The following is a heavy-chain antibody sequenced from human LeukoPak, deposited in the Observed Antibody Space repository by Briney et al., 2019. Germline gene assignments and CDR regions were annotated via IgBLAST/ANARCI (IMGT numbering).Heavy chain of an antibody. Sequence: RASVKVSCKASGYTFTSYGVSWVRQAPGQGVEWMGWISGYKGNTHYAQKLQGRVTMTTDTSTRTAYMELRSLRSDDTAVYYCASSRHDYGDYYGWGQGTLVTASS. CDR2: ISGYKGNT. CDR1: GYTFTSYG. CDR3: ASSRHDYGDYYG. D-gene: IGHD4-17*01. V-gene: IGHV1-18*01. J-gene: IGHJ4*02.